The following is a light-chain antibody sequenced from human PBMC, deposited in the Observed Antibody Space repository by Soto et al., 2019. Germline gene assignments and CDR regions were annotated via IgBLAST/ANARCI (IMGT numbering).Light chain of an antibody. CDR3: QQYHTDWT. V-gene: IGKV1-5*03. CDR1: QSLSSW. J-gene: IGKJ1*01. Sequence: DIQMTQSPSTLSASVGDRVTITCRASQSLSSWLAWYQQKPGKAPKLLIYKASSLESGVPSRFSGRGSGTEFTLTISSLQADDYATFYCQQYHTDWTFGQGTKVDIK. CDR2: KAS.